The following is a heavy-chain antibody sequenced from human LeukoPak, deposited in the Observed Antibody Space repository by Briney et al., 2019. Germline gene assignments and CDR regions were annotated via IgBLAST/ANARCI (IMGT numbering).Heavy chain of an antibody. CDR1: GGSISSGSYY. V-gene: IGHV4-61*02. D-gene: IGHD5-24*01. CDR2: IYTSGST. Sequence: PSQTLSLTCTVSGGSISSGSYYWSWIRQPAGKGLDWIGRIYTSGSTNYNPSLKSRVTISVDTSKSQFSLKLSSVTAADTAVYYCATGDGYNSYYFNQWGQGILVTVSS. CDR3: ATGDGYNSYYFNQ. J-gene: IGHJ4*02.